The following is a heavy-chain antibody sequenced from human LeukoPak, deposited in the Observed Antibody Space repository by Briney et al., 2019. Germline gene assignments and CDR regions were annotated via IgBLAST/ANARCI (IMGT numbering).Heavy chain of an antibody. J-gene: IGHJ5*02. Sequence: PSETLSLTCTVSGGSISSGSHFWIWIRQPAGKGLEWIGRIYSSGSTNYNPSLKSRVTISVDTSKNQFSLKLSSVTAADTAVYYCARVYQQPNRRSARWFDPWGQGTLVTVSS. CDR3: ARVYQQPNRRSARWFDP. CDR1: GGSISSGSHF. D-gene: IGHD2-2*01. V-gene: IGHV4-61*02. CDR2: IYSSGST.